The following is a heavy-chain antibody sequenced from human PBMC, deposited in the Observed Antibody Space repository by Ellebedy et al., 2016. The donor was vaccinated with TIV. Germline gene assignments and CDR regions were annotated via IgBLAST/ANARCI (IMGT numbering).Heavy chain of an antibody. Sequence: PGGSLRLSCAASGFSFGSFWLSWVRQAPWTGLEWVANIREVGNAKFSADSVKGRFTISRDNAKNSVYLHMNNLRVEDTAVYYCARDGFRGFLDSWGPGTLIIVPS. CDR3: ARDGFRGFLDS. CDR1: GFSFGSFW. V-gene: IGHV3-7*01. CDR2: IREVGNAK. D-gene: IGHD3-10*01. J-gene: IGHJ4*02.